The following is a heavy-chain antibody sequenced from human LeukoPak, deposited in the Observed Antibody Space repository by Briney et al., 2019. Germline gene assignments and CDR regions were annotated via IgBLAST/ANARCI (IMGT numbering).Heavy chain of an antibody. CDR3: AKDGGSYLNWIDP. CDR2: ISYDGSSK. V-gene: IGHV3-30*18. J-gene: IGHJ5*02. CDR1: GFTFSSYG. D-gene: IGHD1-26*01. Sequence: PGRSLRLSCTASGFTFSSYGIHWVRQAPGEGLEWVAVISYDGSSKYYADSVKGRFTISRDNSKNTLHLQMNSLRAEDTAVCYCAKDGGSYLNWIDPWGQGTLVTVSS.